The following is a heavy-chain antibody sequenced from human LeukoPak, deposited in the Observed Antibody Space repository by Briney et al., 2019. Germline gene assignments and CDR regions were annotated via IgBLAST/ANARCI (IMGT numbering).Heavy chain of an antibody. Sequence: GKSLKISCKGSGYSFISYWIGWVRQMPGKGLEWMGIIYPGDSDTRYSPSFQGQVTISADKSISTAYLQWSSLKASDTAMYYCARRGYSYGYPFDYWGQGTLVTVSS. V-gene: IGHV5-51*01. CDR2: IYPGDSDT. D-gene: IGHD5-18*01. CDR1: GYSFISYW. CDR3: ARRGYSYGYPFDY. J-gene: IGHJ4*02.